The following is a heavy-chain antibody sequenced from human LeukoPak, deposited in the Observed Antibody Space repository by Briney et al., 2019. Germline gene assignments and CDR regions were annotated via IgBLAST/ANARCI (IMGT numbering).Heavy chain of an antibody. CDR1: GGSISSYY. D-gene: IGHD6-6*01. J-gene: IGHJ3*02. CDR3: ARIGFSSSKAFDI. CDR2: IYYSGST. V-gene: IGHV4-59*01. Sequence: SETLSLTCTVSGGSISSYYWSWIRQPPGKGLEWIGYIYYSGSTNYNPSLKSRVTISVDTSKNQFSPKLSSVTAADTAVYYCARIGFSSSKAFDIWGQGTMVTVSS.